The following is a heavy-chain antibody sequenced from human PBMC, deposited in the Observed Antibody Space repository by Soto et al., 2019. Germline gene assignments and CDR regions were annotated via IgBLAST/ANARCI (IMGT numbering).Heavy chain of an antibody. V-gene: IGHV3-7*05. Sequence: ESGGDLVQPGGSLRLSCAASGFMFSDSWMNWVRQAPGKGLEWVANIKQDGSETAYVDSVKGRFTISRDNAKKFLYLQMNSLRVDDTAVYYCASGIDPWGQGTLVTVSS. J-gene: IGHJ5*02. CDR2: IKQDGSET. CDR1: GFMFSDSW. CDR3: ASGIDP.